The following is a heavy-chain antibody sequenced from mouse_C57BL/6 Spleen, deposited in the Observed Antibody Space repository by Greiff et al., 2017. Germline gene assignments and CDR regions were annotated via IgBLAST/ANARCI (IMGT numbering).Heavy chain of an antibody. CDR2: IDPSDSYT. J-gene: IGHJ4*01. CDR3: ARPYDYYAMDY. Sequence: WVKQRPGQGLEWIGEIDPSDSYTNYNQKFKGKATLTVDTSSSTAYMQLSSLTSEDSAVYYCARPYDYYAMDYWGQGTSVTVSS. V-gene: IGHV1-50*01. D-gene: IGHD6-5*01.